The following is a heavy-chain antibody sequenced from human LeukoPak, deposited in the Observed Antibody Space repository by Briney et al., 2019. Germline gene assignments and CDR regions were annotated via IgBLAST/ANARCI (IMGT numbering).Heavy chain of an antibody. Sequence: ASVKVSCKASGYTFTSYDINWVRQATGQGLGWMGWMNPNSGNTGYAQKFQGRVTMTRNTSISTAYMELSSLRSEDTAVYYCARTESVDCSSTSCSYYYYYYYMDVWGKGTTVTVSS. CDR1: GYTFTSYD. CDR2: MNPNSGNT. CDR3: ARTESVDCSSTSCSYYYYYYYMDV. V-gene: IGHV1-8*01. D-gene: IGHD2-2*01. J-gene: IGHJ6*03.